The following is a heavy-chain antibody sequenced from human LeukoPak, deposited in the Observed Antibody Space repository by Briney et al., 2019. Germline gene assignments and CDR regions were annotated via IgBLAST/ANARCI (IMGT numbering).Heavy chain of an antibody. CDR3: TTTWIPLWPVRDF. J-gene: IGHJ4*02. CDR2: IQSKADGGTT. D-gene: IGHD5-12*01. CDR1: GFTFNNAW. V-gene: IGHV3-15*01. Sequence: GGSLRLSCAASGFTFNNAWMSWVRQAPGKGLEWVGRIQSKADGGTTDYAGPVKGRFTISRDDAKNTLYLLMNNLKTEDTAVYYCTTTWIPLWPVRDFWGQGTLVTVSS.